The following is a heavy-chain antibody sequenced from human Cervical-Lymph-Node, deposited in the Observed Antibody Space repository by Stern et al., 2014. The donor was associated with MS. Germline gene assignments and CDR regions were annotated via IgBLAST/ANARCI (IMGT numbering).Heavy chain of an antibody. J-gene: IGHJ4*02. V-gene: IGHV3-30-3*01. D-gene: IGHD4-11*01. CDR3: AREDYRNYSPHIDY. Sequence: VQLVESGGGVVQPGRYLRISWAASGFSFTGHTMHWVRQAPGKGLEWVTSISYDGSKKQYAGSVKGRFTISRDTSKNTLYLQMNSLRVEDTALYYCAREDYRNYSPHIDYWGQGTLVTVSS. CDR2: ISYDGSKK. CDR1: GFSFTGHT.